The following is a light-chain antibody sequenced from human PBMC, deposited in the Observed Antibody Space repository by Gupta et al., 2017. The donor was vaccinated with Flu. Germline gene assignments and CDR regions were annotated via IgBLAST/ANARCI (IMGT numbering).Light chain of an antibody. J-gene: IGKJ2*01. CDR1: QSVTNY. CDR3: QQRSTWHT. V-gene: IGKV3-11*01. Sequence: SPANMSLSKGERATRSCRDSQSVTNYLEWEQQRPGQAPRLIIYDASNRAPGITVRFSGSGDGTDFSLTSSSREHEDCAVYYGQQRSTWHTFGQGTKLEI. CDR2: DAS.